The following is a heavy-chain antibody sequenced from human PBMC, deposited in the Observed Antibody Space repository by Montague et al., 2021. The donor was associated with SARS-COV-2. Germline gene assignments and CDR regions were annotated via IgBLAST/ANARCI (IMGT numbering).Heavy chain of an antibody. Sequence: SETLSLTCTVSGGSIISYYWSWIRQYPGKRLEWIGYIYSTGSSDYNLSLESRVTMSIDMSKNQFSLNLTSVTAADTAVYYCARRGGWPYFDFWSQGTLVTVSS. D-gene: IGHD6-19*01. V-gene: IGHV4-59*08. CDR3: ARRGGWPYFDF. CDR2: IYSTGSS. J-gene: IGHJ4*02. CDR1: GGSIISYY.